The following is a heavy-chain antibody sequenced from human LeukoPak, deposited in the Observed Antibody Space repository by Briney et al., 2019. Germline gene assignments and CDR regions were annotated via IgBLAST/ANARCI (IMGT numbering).Heavy chain of an antibody. D-gene: IGHD1-14*01. CDR3: AKTPPSYGR. Sequence: GGSLRLSCAVSGFTFDDYAMHWVRQAPGKGLEWVSLISGDGATTYYADSVKGRFTISGDNSKNSLYLQMNSLRTEDTALYYCAKTPPSYGRWGQGTLVTVSS. CDR1: GFTFDDYA. CDR2: ISGDGATT. J-gene: IGHJ4*02. V-gene: IGHV3-43*02.